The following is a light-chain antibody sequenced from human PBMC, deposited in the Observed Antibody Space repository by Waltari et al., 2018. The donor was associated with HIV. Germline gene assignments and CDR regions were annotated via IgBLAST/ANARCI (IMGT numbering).Light chain of an antibody. CDR2: GDS. J-gene: IGLJ3*02. CDR1: SANNGAGYD. V-gene: IGLV1-40*01. CDR3: QSYDSSLSGFWV. Sequence: QSVLTQPPSVSGAPGQRVTIPCTGNSANNGAGYDVYWYQQLPGIAPKHLIYGDSNRPSGVPDRFSGSKSGTSASLAITELQAEDEADYYCQSYDSSLSGFWVFGGGTKLTVL.